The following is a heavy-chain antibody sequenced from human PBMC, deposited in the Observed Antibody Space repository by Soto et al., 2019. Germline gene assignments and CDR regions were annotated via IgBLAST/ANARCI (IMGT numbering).Heavy chain of an antibody. Sequence: QVQLVQSGAEEKKPGASVKVSCKASGYTFTSYAMHWVRQAPGQRLEWMGWINAGNGNTKYSQKFQGRVTITRDTFASAADMERSSLRAEDTAVSSCARAVAVPAGFDYWGPGTLVTVSS. CDR1: GYTFTSYA. J-gene: IGHJ4*02. CDR2: INAGNGNT. V-gene: IGHV1-3*05. CDR3: ARAVAVPAGFDY.